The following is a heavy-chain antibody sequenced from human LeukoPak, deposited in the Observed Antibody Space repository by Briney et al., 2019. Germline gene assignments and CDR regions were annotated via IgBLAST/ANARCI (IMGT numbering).Heavy chain of an antibody. CDR2: IIPIFGTA. CDR1: VGTFSIYA. Sequence: SVNLSCKSSVGTFSIYAISWVRQAPGQGREWMGGIIPIFGTANYAQKFQGRVTITTDESTSTAYMELSSLRSEDTAVYYCATGVTTVGKYYFDYWGQGTLVTVSS. V-gene: IGHV1-69*05. CDR3: ATGVTTVGKYYFDY. D-gene: IGHD4-11*01. J-gene: IGHJ4*02.